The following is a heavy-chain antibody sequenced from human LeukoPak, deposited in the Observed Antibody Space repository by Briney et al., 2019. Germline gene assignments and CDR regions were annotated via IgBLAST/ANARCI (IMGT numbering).Heavy chain of an antibody. V-gene: IGHV3-11*04. CDR2: ISSSGSII. D-gene: IGHD4/OR15-4a*01. CDR1: GFTFSDYY. Sequence: PGGSLRLSCAASGFTFSDYYMTWIRQAPGKGLEWVSYISSSGSIISYADSVKGRFTISRDNAKNSLYLQMNSLRAEDTAVYYCARDHATIANYFDYWGQGTLVTVSS. CDR3: ARDHATIANYFDY. J-gene: IGHJ4*02.